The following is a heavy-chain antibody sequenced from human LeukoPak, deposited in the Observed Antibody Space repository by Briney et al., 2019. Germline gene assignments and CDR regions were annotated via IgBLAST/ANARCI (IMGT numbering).Heavy chain of an antibody. CDR2: INHSGST. CDR1: GGSFSGYY. V-gene: IGHV4-34*01. D-gene: IGHD3-22*01. CDR3: ASLSNYYDSSEDY. Sequence: PSETLSLTCAVYGGSFSGYYWSWIRQPPGKGLEWIGEINHSGSTNYNPSLKSRVTISVDTSKNQFSLKLSSVTAADTAVYYCASLSNYYDSSEDYWGQGTLVTVSS. J-gene: IGHJ4*02.